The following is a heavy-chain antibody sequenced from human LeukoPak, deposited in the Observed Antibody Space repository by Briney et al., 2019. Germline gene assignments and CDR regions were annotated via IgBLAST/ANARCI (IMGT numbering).Heavy chain of an antibody. CDR2: INPNSGGT. J-gene: IGHJ4*02. CDR3: AKERQLVRLVGNFDY. D-gene: IGHD6-13*01. Sequence: VSVKVSCKASGYTFTGYYMHWVRQAPGQGLEWMGWINPNSGGTNYAQKFQGRVTMTRDTSISTAYMELSRLRSDDTAVYYCAKERQLVRLVGNFDYWGQGTLVTVSS. V-gene: IGHV1-2*02. CDR1: GYTFTGYY.